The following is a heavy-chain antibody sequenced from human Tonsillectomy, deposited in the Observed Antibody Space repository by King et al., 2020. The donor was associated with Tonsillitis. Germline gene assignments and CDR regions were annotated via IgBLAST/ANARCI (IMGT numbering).Heavy chain of an antibody. Sequence: QLVQSGAEVKKPGESLKISCKGSGYSFTSYWIGWVRQMPGKGLEWMGIIYPGDSDTRYIPSFQGQLTISADNSISTAYLQWSSLKASDTAMYYCARPRHCGGDCYSHYYFDYWGQGPLVTVSS. D-gene: IGHD2-21*02. J-gene: IGHJ4*02. V-gene: IGHV5-51*01. CDR2: IYPGDSDT. CDR1: GYSFTSYW. CDR3: ARPRHCGGDCYSHYYFDY.